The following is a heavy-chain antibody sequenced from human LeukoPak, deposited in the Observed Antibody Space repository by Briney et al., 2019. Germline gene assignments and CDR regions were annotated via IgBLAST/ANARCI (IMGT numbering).Heavy chain of an antibody. CDR1: GGSISSGGYY. Sequence: PSQTLSLTCTVSGGSISSGGYYWSWIRQHPGKGLEWIAYIYYSGSTYYNPSLKSRFTISVDTSKNQFSLKLSSVIAADTAVYYCAKGYSYGTGYNWFDPWGQGTLVTVSS. CDR2: IYYSGST. D-gene: IGHD5-18*01. V-gene: IGHV4-31*03. J-gene: IGHJ5*02. CDR3: AKGYSYGTGYNWFDP.